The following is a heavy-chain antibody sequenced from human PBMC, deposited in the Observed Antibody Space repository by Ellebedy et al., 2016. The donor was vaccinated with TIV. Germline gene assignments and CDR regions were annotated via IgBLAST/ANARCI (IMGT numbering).Heavy chain of an antibody. CDR3: ARLRDALADELDY. Sequence: ESLKISXETSGYTFTNHWIAWVRQLPGKGLEWMGFVYPGDSDTRYRTSFQGQVTISSDKSTNTAYLQWSSLKASDTAIYFCARLRDALADELDYWGQGTLVTVSS. D-gene: IGHD6-19*01. J-gene: IGHJ4*02. V-gene: IGHV5-51*01. CDR2: VYPGDSDT. CDR1: GYTFTNHW.